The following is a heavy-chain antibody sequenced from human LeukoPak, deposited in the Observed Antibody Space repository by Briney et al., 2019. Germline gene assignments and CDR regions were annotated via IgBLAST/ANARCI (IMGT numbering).Heavy chain of an antibody. Sequence: GGSLRLSCVASRFSFNNYAMNWVRQAPGKGLEWVSLIIGSRGSTFYADSVKGRFPISRDKSKNTLYLQMNSLRAEDTAVYYCAKGAYDYIEIAYFDYWGQGSLVTVSS. J-gene: IGHJ4*02. CDR3: AKGAYDYIEIAYFDY. CDR2: IIGSRGST. D-gene: IGHD5-12*01. CDR1: RFSFNNYA. V-gene: IGHV3-23*01.